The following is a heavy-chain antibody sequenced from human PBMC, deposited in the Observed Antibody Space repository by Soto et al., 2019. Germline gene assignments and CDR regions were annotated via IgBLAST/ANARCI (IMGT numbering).Heavy chain of an antibody. CDR3: ARGAVVNFDS. V-gene: IGHV4-30-2*01. CDR1: GGSISSGGSS. CDR2: IYHSGST. D-gene: IGHD3-22*01. J-gene: IGHJ4*02. Sequence: QLQLQESGSGLVKPSQTLSLTCAVSGGSISSGGSSWTWIRQPPGKGLEWIGYIYHSGSTYYNPSRTSRVTISVDRSKNQFSLKLTSVTAADTAVYYCARGAVVNFDSWGQGTLVTVSS.